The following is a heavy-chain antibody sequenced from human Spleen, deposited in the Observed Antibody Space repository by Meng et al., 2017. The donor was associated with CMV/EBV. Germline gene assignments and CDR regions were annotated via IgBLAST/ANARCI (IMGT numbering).Heavy chain of an antibody. J-gene: IGHJ6*02. Sequence: GESLKISCAASGFSFSSYGMHWVRQAPGKGLEWVAVIWHDGSDKYYADSVRGRFTISRDNSKNTLYLQMNSLRAEDTAVYYCARGGYSSPFSDYYYCGMDVWGQGTTVTVSS. V-gene: IGHV3-33*01. CDR1: GFSFSSYG. CDR2: IWHDGSDK. D-gene: IGHD6-13*01. CDR3: ARGGYSSPFSDYYYCGMDV.